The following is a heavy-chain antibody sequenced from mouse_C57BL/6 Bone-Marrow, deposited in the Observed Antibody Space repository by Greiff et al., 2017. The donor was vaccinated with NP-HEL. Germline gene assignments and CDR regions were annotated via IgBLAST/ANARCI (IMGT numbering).Heavy chain of an antibody. Sequence: VQLQESGAELVRPGASVKLSCKASGYTFTDYYINWVKQRPGQGLEWIARIYPGSGNTYYNEKFKGKATLTAEKSSSTAYMQLSSLTSEDSAGYFCARWLLTDAMDYWGQGTSVTVSS. CDR3: ARWLLTDAMDY. D-gene: IGHD2-3*01. V-gene: IGHV1-76*01. CDR1: GYTFTDYY. CDR2: IYPGSGNT. J-gene: IGHJ4*01.